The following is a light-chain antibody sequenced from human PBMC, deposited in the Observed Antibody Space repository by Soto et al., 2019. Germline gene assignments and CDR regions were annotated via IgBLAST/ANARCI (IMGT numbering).Light chain of an antibody. CDR2: EVS. CDR3: SSYAGSNNFGV. J-gene: IGLJ2*01. CDR1: SSDVGGYNY. V-gene: IGLV2-8*01. Sequence: QSVLTQPPSASGSPGQSVTISCTGTSSDVGGYNYVSWYQQHPGKAPKLMIYEVSKRPSGVPDRFSGSKSGNTASLTVSGLQAVDEADYYCSSYAGSNNFGVFGGGTKVTVL.